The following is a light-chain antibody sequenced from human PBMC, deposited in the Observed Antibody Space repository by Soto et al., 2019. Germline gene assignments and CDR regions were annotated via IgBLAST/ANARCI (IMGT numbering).Light chain of an antibody. CDR3: PVWDSSTHVV. Sequence: SSELTQPLSVSVALGQTARITCGGNNLGSKNVHWYQQKPGQAPVLVIYRDSNRPSGIPERFSGSNSGNTAPLTISRAQAGDEADYYCPVWDSSTHVVFGGGTKVTVL. CDR1: NLGSKN. CDR2: RDS. V-gene: IGLV3-9*01. J-gene: IGLJ2*01.